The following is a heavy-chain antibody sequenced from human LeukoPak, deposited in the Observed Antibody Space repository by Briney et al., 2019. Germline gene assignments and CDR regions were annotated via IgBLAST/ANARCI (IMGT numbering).Heavy chain of an antibody. CDR3: ARDRSLAARPYSPPGYYYYYGMDV. Sequence: GGSLRLSCAASGFTFSSYAMHWVRQAPGKGLEWVAVISYDGSNKYYADSVKGRFTISRDNSKNTLYLQMNSLRAEDTAVYYCARDRSLAARPYSPPGYYYYYGMDVWGQGTTVTVSS. CDR1: GFTFSSYA. V-gene: IGHV3-30-3*01. J-gene: IGHJ6*02. D-gene: IGHD6-6*01. CDR2: ISYDGSNK.